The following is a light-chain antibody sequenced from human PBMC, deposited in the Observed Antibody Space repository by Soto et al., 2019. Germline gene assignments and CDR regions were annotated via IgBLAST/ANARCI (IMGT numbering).Light chain of an antibody. CDR1: QTISSY. CDR2: TAS. J-gene: IGKJ4*01. CDR3: QQGYSTPLT. Sequence: DFPMTQSPSYLSASVGDRVTITCRASQTISSYLNWYQQKPGKAPKLLIYTASRLQSGVPSRFSGTESGTDFTLTISSLQPEDFATYYCQQGYSTPLTFGGGTKVEIK. V-gene: IGKV1-39*01.